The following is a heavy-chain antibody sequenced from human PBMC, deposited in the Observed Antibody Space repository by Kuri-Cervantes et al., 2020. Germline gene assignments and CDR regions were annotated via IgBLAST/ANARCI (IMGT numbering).Heavy chain of an antibody. CDR2: ISAYNGDT. D-gene: IGHD6-13*01. CDR1: GYTFTSYG. V-gene: IGHV1-18*01. CDR3: ARVGGGSSWYYFDY. J-gene: IGHJ4*02. Sequence: ASVKVSCKASGYTFTSYGISWVRQAPGQGLEWMGWISAYNGDTNYAQKLQGRVTMTTDTSTSTAYMELSSLRSEDTAVYYCARVGGGSSWYYFDYWGQGTLVTVSS.